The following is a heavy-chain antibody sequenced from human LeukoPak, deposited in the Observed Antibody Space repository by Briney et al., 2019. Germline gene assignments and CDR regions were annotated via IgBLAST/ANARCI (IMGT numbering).Heavy chain of an antibody. D-gene: IGHD5-12*01. CDR3: ATDPGGGGYDPKFDY. V-gene: IGHV1-24*01. CDR1: VYTLTELS. CDR2: FDPEDGET. J-gene: IGHJ4*02. Sequence: ASVSVSCKVSVYTLTELSMHWVRQAPGKGLEWMGGFDPEDGETIYAQKFQGRVTMTEDTSTDTAYMELSSLTSEDTAVYYCATDPGGGGYDPKFDYWGQGTLVTVSS.